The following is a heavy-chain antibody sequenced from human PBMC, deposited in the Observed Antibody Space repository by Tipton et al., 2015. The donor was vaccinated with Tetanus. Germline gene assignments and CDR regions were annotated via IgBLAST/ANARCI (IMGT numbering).Heavy chain of an antibody. D-gene: IGHD6-25*01. Sequence: SLRLSCAATGFTFNIFGMSWVRQAPGRGLEWVSSISSTSRYINYAASLEGRFTISRDNAKNSLSLQMNSLRTDDTAVYYCVSGSALGNWGQGTLVTVSS. J-gene: IGHJ4*02. CDR2: ISSTSRYI. CDR3: VSGSALGN. V-gene: IGHV3-21*01. CDR1: GFTFNIFG.